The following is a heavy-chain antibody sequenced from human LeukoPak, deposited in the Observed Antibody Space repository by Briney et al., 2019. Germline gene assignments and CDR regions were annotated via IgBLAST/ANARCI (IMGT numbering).Heavy chain of an antibody. V-gene: IGHV3-21*01. CDR2: IGSSSSYV. D-gene: IGHD1-26*01. CDR3: ARYSGTYRDY. Sequence: GGSLRLSCAASGFNFSNHNMNWLRQAPGKGLEWVSSIGSSSSYVFYADSVKGRFTISRDNAKNSLYLQMNSLRVEDTAVYYCARYSGTYRDYWGQGTLVTVSS. J-gene: IGHJ4*02. CDR1: GFNFSNHN.